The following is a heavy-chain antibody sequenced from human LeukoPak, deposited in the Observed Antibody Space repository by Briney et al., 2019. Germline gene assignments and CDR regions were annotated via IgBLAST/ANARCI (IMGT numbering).Heavy chain of an antibody. CDR1: GFTFSSYS. J-gene: IGHJ3*02. V-gene: IGHV3-21*01. D-gene: IGHD6-13*01. Sequence: GGSLRLSCAASGFTFSSYSMNWVRQAPGKGLEWVSSVSSSSSYIYYADSVKGRFTISRDNAKNSLYLQMNSLRAEDTAVYYCARGKYSSSWYKILDAFDIWGQGTMVTVSS. CDR3: ARGKYSSSWYKILDAFDI. CDR2: VSSSSSYI.